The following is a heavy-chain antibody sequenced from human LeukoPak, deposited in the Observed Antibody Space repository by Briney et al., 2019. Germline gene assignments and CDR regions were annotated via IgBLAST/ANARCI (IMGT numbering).Heavy chain of an antibody. Sequence: PSETLSLTCTVSGGSISSYYWSWIRQPPGKGLEWIGYIYYSGSTNYNPSLKSRVTISVDTSKNQFSLKLSSVTAADTAVYYCARDTNLRDPFDIWGQGTMVTVSS. CDR1: GGSISSYY. V-gene: IGHV4-59*12. CDR3: ARDTNLRDPFDI. D-gene: IGHD2-8*01. CDR2: IYYSGST. J-gene: IGHJ3*02.